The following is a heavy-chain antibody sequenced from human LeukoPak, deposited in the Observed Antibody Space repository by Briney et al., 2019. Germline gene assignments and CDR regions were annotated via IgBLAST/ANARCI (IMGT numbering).Heavy chain of an antibody. J-gene: IGHJ5*02. CDR2: IYYSGST. CDR1: GGSISSGDYY. V-gene: IGHV4-30-4*01. Sequence: PSQTLSLTCTVSGGSISSGDYYWSWIRQPPGKGLEWIGYIYYSGSTYYNPSLKSRVTISVDTSKNQFSLKLSSVTAADTAVYYCARLIGFHYYGSGQFDPWGQGTLVTVSS. CDR3: ARLIGFHYYGSGQFDP. D-gene: IGHD3-10*01.